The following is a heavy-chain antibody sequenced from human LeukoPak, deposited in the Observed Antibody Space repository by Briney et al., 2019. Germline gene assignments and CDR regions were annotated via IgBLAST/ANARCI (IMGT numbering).Heavy chain of an antibody. CDR2: IKQDGSET. J-gene: IGHJ4*02. CDR3: ARVEGRNSCPDY. CDR1: GFTFSTYW. Sequence: HPGGSLRLSCAASGFTFSTYWMSWVRQAPGKGLEWVANIKQDGSETYYVDSVKGRFTISRDNAKNSLFLQMNSLRAEDTAVYYCARVEGRNSCPDYWGQGTLVTASS. D-gene: IGHD6-13*01. V-gene: IGHV3-7*01.